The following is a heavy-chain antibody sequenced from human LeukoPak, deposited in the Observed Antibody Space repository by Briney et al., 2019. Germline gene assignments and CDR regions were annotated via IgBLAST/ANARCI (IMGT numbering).Heavy chain of an antibody. J-gene: IGHJ6*03. D-gene: IGHD6-13*01. CDR3: ARCIAAAGIYYYMDV. V-gene: IGHV1-2*02. Sequence: ASVTVSCKASGYTFTGYYMHWVRQAPGQGLEWMGWINPNSGGTNYAQKFQGRVTITRNTSISTAYMELSSLRSEDTAVYYCARCIAAAGIYYYMDVWGKGTTVTVSS. CDR1: GYTFTGYY. CDR2: INPNSGGT.